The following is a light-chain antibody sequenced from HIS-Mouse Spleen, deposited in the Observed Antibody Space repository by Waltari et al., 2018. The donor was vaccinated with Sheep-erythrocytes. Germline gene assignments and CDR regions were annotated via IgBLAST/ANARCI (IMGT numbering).Light chain of an antibody. CDR2: DVS. V-gene: IGLV2-11*01. CDR1: SSDVGGYNY. CDR3: CSYAGSYNHV. Sequence: QSALTPPRSVSGSPGPSVTLPCPGTSSDVGGYNYVSWYQQHPGKAPKLMIYDVSKRPSGVPDRFSGSKSGNTASLTISGLQAEDEADYYCCSYAGSYNHVFATGTKVTVL. J-gene: IGLJ1*01.